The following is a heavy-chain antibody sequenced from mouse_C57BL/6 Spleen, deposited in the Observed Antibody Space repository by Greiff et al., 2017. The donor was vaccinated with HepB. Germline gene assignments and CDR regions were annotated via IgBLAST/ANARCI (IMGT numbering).Heavy chain of an antibody. D-gene: IGHD2-4*01. CDR1: GYTFTSYW. J-gene: IGHJ4*01. CDR2: IHPNSGST. V-gene: IGHV1-64*01. Sequence: QVQLQQPGAELVKPGASVKLSCKASGYTFTSYWMHWVKQRPGQGLEWIGMIHPNSGSTNYNEKFKSKATLTVDKSSSTAYMQLSSLTSEDSAVYYCARVNYDPHYYAMDYWGQGTSVTVSS. CDR3: ARVNYDPHYYAMDY.